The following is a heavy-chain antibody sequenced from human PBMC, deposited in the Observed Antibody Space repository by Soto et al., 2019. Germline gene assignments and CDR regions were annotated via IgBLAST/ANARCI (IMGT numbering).Heavy chain of an antibody. CDR1: GFTFSRYG. D-gene: IGHD3-22*01. Sequence: GGSLRLSCAASGFTFSRYGMSWVRQAPGKGLEWVSGISGSGGSTYYADSVKGRFTIYRDNSKNTLYLQINSLRAEDTAVYYCAKESSYCYDSTGYPDDWGQGTLVTVSS. V-gene: IGHV3-23*01. CDR3: AKESSYCYDSTGYPDD. J-gene: IGHJ4*02. CDR2: ISGSGGST.